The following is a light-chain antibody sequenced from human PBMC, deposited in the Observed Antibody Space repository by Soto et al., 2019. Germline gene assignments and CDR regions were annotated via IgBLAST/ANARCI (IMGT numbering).Light chain of an antibody. V-gene: IGKV1-39*01. CDR1: QSISTY. CDR2: GAF. J-gene: IGKJ5*01. Sequence: DIQMTQSPSSLSASVGDRVTITCRASQSISTYLNWYQQKPGKAPKLLIYGAFSLQSGVPSRFSGSGSGIDFTLTISTLQPDDLATYYCQQSYTIPSITFGQGTRLEI. CDR3: QQSYTIPSIT.